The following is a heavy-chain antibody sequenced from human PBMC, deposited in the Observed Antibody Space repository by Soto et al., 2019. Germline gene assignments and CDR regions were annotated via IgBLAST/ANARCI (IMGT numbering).Heavy chain of an antibody. J-gene: IGHJ4*02. CDR2: INHSGST. CDR1: GGSFSGYY. V-gene: IGHV4-34*01. D-gene: IGHD3-10*01. Sequence: SETLSLTCAVYGGSFSGYYWSWIRQPPGKGLEWIGEINHSGSTNYNPSLKSRVTISVDTSKNQFSLKLSSVTAADTAVYYCARTDGSGSYDPPYNFDYWGQGTLVTVSS. CDR3: ARTDGSGSYDPPYNFDY.